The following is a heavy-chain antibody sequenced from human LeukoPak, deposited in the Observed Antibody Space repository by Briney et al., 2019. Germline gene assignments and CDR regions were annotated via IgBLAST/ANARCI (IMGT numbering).Heavy chain of an antibody. CDR3: AGGSGSYGIRDAFDI. Sequence: ASVNVSCKVSGYTLTELSMHWVRQAPGKGLEWMGGFDPEDGETIYAQKFQGRVTMTEDTSTDTAYMELSSLRSEDTAVYYCAGGSGSYGIRDAFDIWGQGTMVTVSS. J-gene: IGHJ3*02. D-gene: IGHD3-10*01. CDR1: GYTLTELS. V-gene: IGHV1-24*01. CDR2: FDPEDGET.